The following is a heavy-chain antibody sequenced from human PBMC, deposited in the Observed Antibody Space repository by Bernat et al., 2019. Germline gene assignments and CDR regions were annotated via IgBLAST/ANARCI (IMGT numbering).Heavy chain of an antibody. Sequence: EVQLVESGGGLIQPGGSLRLSCAASGFTVSSNYMSWVRQAPGKGLEWVSVIYSGGSTYYADSVKGRFTISRDNSKNTLYLQMNSLRAEDTAVYYCARGLTGIAAAGPLDYWGQGTLVTVSS. CDR2: IYSGGST. J-gene: IGHJ4*02. CDR3: ARGLTGIAAAGPLDY. CDR1: GFTVSSNY. D-gene: IGHD6-13*01. V-gene: IGHV3-53*01.